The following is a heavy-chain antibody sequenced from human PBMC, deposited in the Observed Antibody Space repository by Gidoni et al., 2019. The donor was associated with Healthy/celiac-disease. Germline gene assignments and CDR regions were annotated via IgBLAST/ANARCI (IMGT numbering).Heavy chain of an antibody. V-gene: IGHV3-30-3*01. J-gene: IGHJ3*02. CDR2: ISYDGSNK. D-gene: IGHD1-26*01. Sequence: QVQLVESGGGVIQPGRSVRLPCAASGFTFRTYAMHWVRQAPGKGLEWVAVISYDGSNKYYADSVKGRFTISRDNSKNTLYLQMNSLRAEDTAVYYCARLEGIVGAPELGFDIWGQGTMVTVSS. CDR1: GFTFRTYA. CDR3: ARLEGIVGAPELGFDI.